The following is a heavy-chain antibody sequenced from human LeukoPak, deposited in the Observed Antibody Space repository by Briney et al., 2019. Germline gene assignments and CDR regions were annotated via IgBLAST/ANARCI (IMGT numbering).Heavy chain of an antibody. CDR2: IYYSGST. J-gene: IGHJ4*02. CDR3: ARFGGTPATYLDS. D-gene: IGHD3-3*01. CDR1: GGSISSYY. V-gene: IGHV4-59*01. Sequence: SETLSLTCTVSGGSISSYYWSWIRQPPGKGLEWIGYIYYSGSTNYNPSLKSRVTISVDTSRNQFSLKLSSVTAADTAIYYCARFGGTPATYLDSWGQGTLVTVSS.